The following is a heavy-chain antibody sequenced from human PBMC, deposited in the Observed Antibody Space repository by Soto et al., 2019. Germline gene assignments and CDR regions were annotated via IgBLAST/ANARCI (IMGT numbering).Heavy chain of an antibody. CDR3: ARVSRYNWNYVDY. CDR1: GGSISSGDYF. J-gene: IGHJ4*02. D-gene: IGHD1-20*01. Sequence: QVQLQESGPGLVKPSQTLSLTCTVSGGSISSGDYFWSWIRQPPGKGLEWIGYIYYSGSTYYNPSLKSRVTISVDTSKNQFSLKLSSVTAADTAVYYCARVSRYNWNYVDYWGQGTLVTVSS. CDR2: IYYSGST. V-gene: IGHV4-30-4*01.